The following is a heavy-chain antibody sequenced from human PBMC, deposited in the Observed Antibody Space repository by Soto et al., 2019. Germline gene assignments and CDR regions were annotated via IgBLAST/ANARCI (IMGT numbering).Heavy chain of an antibody. Sequence: QVQLVQSGAEVKKPGASVKVSCKTSGYTFTSYDINWVRQATGQGLEWMGWMNPNSGNTGYAQKFKGRITMTRTTSISTAYMERRSLRSEDTAVYYCAREKSGYYDYWGQGTLVTVSS. V-gene: IGHV1-8*01. CDR2: MNPNSGNT. J-gene: IGHJ4*02. D-gene: IGHD3-3*01. CDR1: GYTFTSYD. CDR3: AREKSGYYDY.